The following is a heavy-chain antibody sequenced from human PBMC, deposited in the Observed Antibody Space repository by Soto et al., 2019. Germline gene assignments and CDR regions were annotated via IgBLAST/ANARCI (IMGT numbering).Heavy chain of an antibody. D-gene: IGHD4-17*01. CDR2: GSYSGTT. CDR1: GVSVSSGSFY. V-gene: IGHV4-61*01. J-gene: IGHJ4*02. Sequence: PSETLSLTCTVSGVSVSSGSFYWAWIRQPPGKGLEWIGFGSYSGTTNYKPSLKSRVTISVDTSRSQISLKVSSLTAADTAVYYCARGATVTQYDYWGQGXLVTVYS. CDR3: ARGATVTQYDY.